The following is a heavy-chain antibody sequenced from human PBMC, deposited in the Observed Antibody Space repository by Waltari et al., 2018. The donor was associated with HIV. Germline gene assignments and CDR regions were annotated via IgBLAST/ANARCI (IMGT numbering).Heavy chain of an antibody. CDR1: GGTFSSYA. D-gene: IGHD2-21*01. V-gene: IGHV1-69*01. CDR3: ARGPIPPVVVYEHWFDP. CDR2: IIPIFGTA. Sequence: QVQLVQSGAEVKKPGSSVKVSCKASGGTFSSYAISWVRQAPGQGLEWMGGIIPIFGTANYAQKFQGRVTITADESTSTAYMELSSLRSEDTAVYYCARGPIPPVVVYEHWFDPWGQGTLVTVSS. J-gene: IGHJ5*02.